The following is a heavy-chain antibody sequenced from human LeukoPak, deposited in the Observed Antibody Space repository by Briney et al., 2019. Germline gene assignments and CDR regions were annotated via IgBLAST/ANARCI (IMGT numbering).Heavy chain of an antibody. D-gene: IGHD3-10*01. Sequence: PGGSLRLSCAASGFTFSSYAMSWVRQAPGKGLEWVSAISGSGGSTYYADSVKGRFTISRDNSKNTLCLQMNSLRAEDTAVYYCAKDNYYYGSGSFFVDYWGQGTLVTVSS. CDR2: ISGSGGST. V-gene: IGHV3-23*01. J-gene: IGHJ4*02. CDR1: GFTFSSYA. CDR3: AKDNYYYGSGSFFVDY.